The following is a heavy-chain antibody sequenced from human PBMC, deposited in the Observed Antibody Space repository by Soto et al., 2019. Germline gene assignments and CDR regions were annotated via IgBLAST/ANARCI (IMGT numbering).Heavy chain of an antibody. Sequence: ETLSLTCAVYGGSFSGYYWSWIRQPPGKGLEWIGEINHSGSTNYNPSLKSRVTISVDTSKNQFSLKLSSVTAADTAVYYCARGSITMVRGVIDYWGQGTLVTVSS. CDR2: INHSGST. V-gene: IGHV4-34*01. J-gene: IGHJ4*02. D-gene: IGHD3-10*01. CDR3: ARGSITMVRGVIDY. CDR1: GGSFSGYY.